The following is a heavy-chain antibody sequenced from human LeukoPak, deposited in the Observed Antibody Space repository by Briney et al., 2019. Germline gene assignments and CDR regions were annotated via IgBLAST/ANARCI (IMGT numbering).Heavy chain of an antibody. J-gene: IGHJ3*02. D-gene: IGHD1-14*01. CDR1: GFTFSDFY. V-gene: IGHV3-11*05. CDR2: ISSHSSYT. Sequence: PGGSLRLSCAASGFTFSDFYMNWVRQAPGKGLEWVSYISSHSSYTNYADSVKGRFTISRDNPKNSLYLQMNSLRAEDTAMYYCARGGWREPDALDIWGQGTMVTVSS. CDR3: ARGGWREPDALDI.